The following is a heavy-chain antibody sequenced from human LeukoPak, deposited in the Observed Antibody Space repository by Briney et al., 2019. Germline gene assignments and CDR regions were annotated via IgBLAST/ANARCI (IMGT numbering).Heavy chain of an antibody. J-gene: IGHJ4*02. D-gene: IGHD3-22*01. CDR1: GYTFTSYD. CDR3: ARERYYDSSGYYSYS. CDR2: MNPNSGNT. Sequence: EASVKVSCKASGYTFTSYDINWVRQATGQGLEWMGWMNPNSGNTGYAQKFQGRVTMTRNTSISTAYMELSSLRSEDTAVYYCARERYYDSSGYYSYSWGQGTLVTVSS. V-gene: IGHV1-8*01.